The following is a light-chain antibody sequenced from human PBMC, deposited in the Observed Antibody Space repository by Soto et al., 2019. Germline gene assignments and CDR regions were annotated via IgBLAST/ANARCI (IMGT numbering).Light chain of an antibody. CDR1: RTVNNY. J-gene: IGKJ5*01. Sequence: EIVLTQSPATLSLSPGERATLSCRASRTVNNYLAWYQQKPGQAPRLLIYDAFIRAAGIPARFSGRGSGTDFTLTISNLEPEDFAVYFSQQRSDWPPITFGQGTRVELK. V-gene: IGKV3-11*01. CDR3: QQRSDWPPIT. CDR2: DAF.